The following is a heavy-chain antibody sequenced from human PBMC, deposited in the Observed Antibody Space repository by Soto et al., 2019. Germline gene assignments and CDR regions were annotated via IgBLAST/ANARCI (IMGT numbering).Heavy chain of an antibody. D-gene: IGHD3-22*01. Sequence: PSETLSLTCAVSGGSISSSNWWSWVRQPPGKGLEWIGEIYHSGSTNYNPSLKSRVTISVDKSKNQFSLKLSSVTAADTAVYYCARVTYYYDSSGPVGFGYWGQGTLVTVSS. CDR2: IYHSGST. CDR1: GGSISSSNW. CDR3: ARVTYYYDSSGPVGFGY. J-gene: IGHJ4*02. V-gene: IGHV4-4*02.